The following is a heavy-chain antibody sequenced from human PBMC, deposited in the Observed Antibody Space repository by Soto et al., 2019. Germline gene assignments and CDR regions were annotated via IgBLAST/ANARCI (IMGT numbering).Heavy chain of an antibody. V-gene: IGHV1-46*01. CDR3: ARATGFVVVTAIPYYFDY. J-gene: IGHJ4*02. Sequence: ASVKVSCKASGYTFTSYYMHWVRQAPGQGLEWMGIINPSGGSTSHAQKFQGRVTMTRDTSTSTVYMELSSLRSEDTAVYYCARATGFVVVTAIPYYFDYWGQGTLVTVSS. CDR2: INPSGGST. D-gene: IGHD2-21*02. CDR1: GYTFTSYY.